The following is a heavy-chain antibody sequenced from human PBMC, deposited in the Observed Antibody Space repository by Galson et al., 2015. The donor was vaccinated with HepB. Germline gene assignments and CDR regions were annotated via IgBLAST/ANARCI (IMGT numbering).Heavy chain of an antibody. D-gene: IGHD3-10*01. Sequence: SVKVSCKASGYTFTGYHMHWVRQAPGQGLEWMGWINPNSGGTNYAQKFQGWVTMTRDTSISTAYMELSRLRSDDTAVYYCARSRITMVRGVIHGYYYGMDVWGQGTTVTVSS. CDR3: ARSRITMVRGVIHGYYYGMDV. J-gene: IGHJ6*02. V-gene: IGHV1-2*04. CDR2: INPNSGGT. CDR1: GYTFTGYH.